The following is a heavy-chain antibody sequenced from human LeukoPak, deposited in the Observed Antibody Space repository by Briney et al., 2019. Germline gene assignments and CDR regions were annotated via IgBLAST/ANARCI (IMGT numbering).Heavy chain of an antibody. V-gene: IGHV3-23*01. CDR1: GFPFISYA. CDR2: ISGGGGTT. J-gene: IGHJ4*02. D-gene: IGHD2-21*02. Sequence: GGSLRLSCAASGFPFISYAMTWVRQAPGKGLERVSAISGGGGTTYYADSVKGRFTISRDNSKNALYLQMNSLRAEDTAVYYCAIGGRDPLEYWGQGTLVTVSS. CDR3: AIGGRDPLEY.